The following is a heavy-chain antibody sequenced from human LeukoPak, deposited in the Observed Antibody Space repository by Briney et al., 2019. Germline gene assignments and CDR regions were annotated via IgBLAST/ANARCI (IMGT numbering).Heavy chain of an antibody. Sequence: PSETLSLTCTVSGGSISSSDYYWGWIRQPPGKGLEWIGSIYYGGSTYYNPSLKSRVTISVDTSMNQFSLKLSSVTAADTAVYYCARDGPLGGYYGMDVWGQGTTVTVSS. V-gene: IGHV4-39*07. CDR3: ARDGPLGGYYGMDV. D-gene: IGHD3-3*01. J-gene: IGHJ6*02. CDR1: GGSISSSDYY. CDR2: IYYGGST.